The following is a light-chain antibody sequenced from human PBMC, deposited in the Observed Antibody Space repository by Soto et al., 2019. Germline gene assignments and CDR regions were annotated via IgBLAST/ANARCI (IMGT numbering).Light chain of an antibody. J-gene: IGLJ7*01. V-gene: IGLV2-23*02. CDR2: EVS. CDR3: CSYAGLGAV. CDR1: SSDVGSYNL. Sequence: QSVLTQPASVSGSPGQSITISCTGTSSDVGSYNLDSWYQQHPGKAPKLMIYEVSKRPSGVSNRFSGSKSGNTASLTISGLQAEDEADYYCCSYAGLGAVFGGGTQLTVL.